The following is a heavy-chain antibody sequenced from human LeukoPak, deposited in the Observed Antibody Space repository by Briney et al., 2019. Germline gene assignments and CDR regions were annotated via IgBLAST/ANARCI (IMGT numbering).Heavy chain of an antibody. Sequence: GGSLRLSCAASGFTFSSYSMNWVRQAPGKGLEWVSSISSSSSYIYYADSVKGRFTISRDNAKNSLYLQMNSLRAEDTAVYYCARAYYDSSGYYLYYFDYWGQGTLVTVSS. J-gene: IGHJ4*02. CDR2: ISSSSSYI. CDR1: GFTFSSYS. CDR3: ARAYYDSSGYYLYYFDY. V-gene: IGHV3-21*01. D-gene: IGHD3-22*01.